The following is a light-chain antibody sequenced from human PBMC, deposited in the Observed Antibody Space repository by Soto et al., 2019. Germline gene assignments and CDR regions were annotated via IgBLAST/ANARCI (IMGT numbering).Light chain of an antibody. V-gene: IGKV3-15*01. CDR1: QSVGSN. J-gene: IGKJ2*01. Sequence: EIVMTQSPPTLSVSPGERATLSCRASQSVGSNLAWYQQKPGQAPRLLIYAASTRATGIPARFSGSGSGTEFTLTISSLQSEDFAVYYCQQYNNLLMYTFGQGTKLEIK. CDR2: AAS. CDR3: QQYNNLLMYT.